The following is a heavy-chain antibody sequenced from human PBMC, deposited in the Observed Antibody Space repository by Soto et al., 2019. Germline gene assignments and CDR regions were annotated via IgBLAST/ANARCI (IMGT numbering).Heavy chain of an antibody. Sequence: SENLSLTCTVSGGSLSSYYWSWIRHPPGKGLEWIGYIYYSGSTNYNPSLKSRINISVDTSKNQFSLKLSSVTAADTAVYYCSRGGSFGPEEKKYYYYYYYLSVCGKGTTVPGSS. CDR2: IYYSGST. CDR1: GGSLSSYY. V-gene: IGHV4-59*01. CDR3: SRGGSFGPEEKKYYYYYYYLSV. J-gene: IGHJ6*03. D-gene: IGHD3-3*01.